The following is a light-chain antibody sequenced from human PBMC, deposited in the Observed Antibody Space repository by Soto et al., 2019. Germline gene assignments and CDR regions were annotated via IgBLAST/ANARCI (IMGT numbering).Light chain of an antibody. V-gene: IGKV1-5*03. CDR2: KAS. J-gene: IGKJ1*01. CDR3: QQYNSYSS. CDR1: QSISSW. Sequence: DIQMTQSPSTLSASVGDRVTITCRASQSISSWLAWYQQKPGKAPKLLIYKASSLESGVPSRFSGSGSGTEFTLTISSLQPDDFATYYFQQYNSYSSFGLGTKVEIK.